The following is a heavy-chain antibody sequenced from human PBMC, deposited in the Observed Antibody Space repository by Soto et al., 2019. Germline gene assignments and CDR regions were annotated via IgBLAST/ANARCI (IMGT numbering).Heavy chain of an antibody. D-gene: IGHD6-13*01. CDR3: ARDRRGPGVRVSSSWTIFDY. CDR1: GYSISLGYY. V-gene: IGHV4-38-2*02. CDR2: IYHSGNT. J-gene: IGHJ4*02. Sequence: SETLSLTCAVSGYSISLGYYWGWIRQPPGKGLEWIGSIYHSGNTYYNPSLKSRVSISLDTSKNHFSLELTSVTAADTAVYYCARDRRGPGVRVSSSWTIFDYWGQGTLVTVSS.